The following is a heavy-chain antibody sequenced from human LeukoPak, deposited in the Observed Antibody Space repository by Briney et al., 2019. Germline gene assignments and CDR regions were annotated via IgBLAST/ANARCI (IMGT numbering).Heavy chain of an antibody. CDR3: ARDGVVMITFGGVIVPYYYYMDV. D-gene: IGHD3-16*02. CDR2: ISGSGGST. Sequence: GGSLRLSCAASGFTFSSYAMSWVRQAPGKGLEWVSAISGSGGSTYYADSVKGRFTISRDNFKNTLYLQMNSLRAEDTAVYYCARDGVVMITFGGVIVPYYYYMDVWGKGTTVTVSS. V-gene: IGHV3-23*01. CDR1: GFTFSSYA. J-gene: IGHJ6*03.